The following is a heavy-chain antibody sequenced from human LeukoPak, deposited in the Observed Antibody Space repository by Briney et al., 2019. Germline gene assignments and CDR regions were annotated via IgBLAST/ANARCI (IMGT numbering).Heavy chain of an antibody. D-gene: IGHD5-12*01. CDR3: TTPLKVRGYSGYDYLFY. CDR2: IKSKTDGGTT. CDR1: GFTFSNAW. Sequence: PGGSLRLSCAASGFTFSNAWMSWVRQAPGKGLEWIDRIKSKTDGGTTDYAAPVKGRFTISRDDSKNTLYLQMNSLKTEDTAVYYCTTPLKVRGYSGYDYLFYWGQGTLVTVSS. J-gene: IGHJ4*02. V-gene: IGHV3-15*01.